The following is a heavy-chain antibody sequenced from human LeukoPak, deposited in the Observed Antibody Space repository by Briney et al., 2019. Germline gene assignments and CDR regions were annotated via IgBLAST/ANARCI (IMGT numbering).Heavy chain of an antibody. V-gene: IGHV3-11*06. CDR3: AREWFGELI. J-gene: IGHJ4*02. D-gene: IGHD3-10*01. CDR2: IRHSSSDI. CDR1: GGSIRSSYYY. Sequence: LSLTCTVSGGSIRSSYYYWGWIRQPPGKGLEWISFIRHSSSDIYYADSVKGRFTISRDNAKNSLYLQMNSLRAEDTAVYYCAREWFGELIWGQGTLVTVSS.